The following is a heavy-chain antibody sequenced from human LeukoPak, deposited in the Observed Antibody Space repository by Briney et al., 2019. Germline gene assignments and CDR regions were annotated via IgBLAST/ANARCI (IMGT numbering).Heavy chain of an antibody. D-gene: IGHD6-13*01. CDR1: GFTFSDYY. CDR3: ARDDPGAAAGTAIDY. Sequence: GGSLRLSCGASGFTFSDYYMSWIRQAPGKGLEWVSYISSSGSTIYYADSVKGRFTISRDNAKNSLYLQMNSLRAEDTAVYYCARDDPGAAAGTAIDYWGQGTLVTVSS. V-gene: IGHV3-11*01. J-gene: IGHJ4*02. CDR2: ISSSGSTI.